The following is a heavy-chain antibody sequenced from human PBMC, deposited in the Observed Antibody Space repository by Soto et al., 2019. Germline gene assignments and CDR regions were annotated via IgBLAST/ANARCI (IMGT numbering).Heavy chain of an antibody. J-gene: IGHJ6*02. CDR1: GYTFTSYG. D-gene: IGHD3-9*01. V-gene: IGHV1-18*04. CDR2: ISAYNGNT. Sequence: GASVKVSCKASGYTFTSYGISWVRQAPGQGLEWMGWISAYNGNTNYAQKLQGRVTMTTDTSTSTAYMELRSLRSDDTAVYYCARDASIYDILTGYEWIYSYYGMDVWGQGTTVTVSS. CDR3: ARDASIYDILTGYEWIYSYYGMDV.